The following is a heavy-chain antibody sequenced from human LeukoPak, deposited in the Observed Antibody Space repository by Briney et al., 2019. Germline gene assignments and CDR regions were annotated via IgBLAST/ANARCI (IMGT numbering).Heavy chain of an antibody. V-gene: IGHV3-30*04. CDR1: GFTFSSYA. D-gene: IGHD3-22*01. Sequence: PGRSLRLSCGASGFTFSSYAMHWVRQAPGKGLEWVAVIWYGGSHKYYADSVKGRFTISRDNSKNTLYLQMNSLRAEDTALYYCAKDISGYYSFDYWGQGNLVTVSS. CDR3: AKDISGYYSFDY. J-gene: IGHJ4*02. CDR2: IWYGGSHK.